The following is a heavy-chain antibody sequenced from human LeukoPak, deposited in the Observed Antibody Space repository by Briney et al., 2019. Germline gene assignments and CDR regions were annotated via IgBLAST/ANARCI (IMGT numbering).Heavy chain of an antibody. CDR1: GFTFSNYG. CDR2: ISYDGSDK. V-gene: IGHV3-30*18. D-gene: IGHD5-24*01. CDR3: AKDPRDGYHKGEDY. Sequence: GGSLRLSCAASGFTFSNYGTHWVRQAPGKGLEWVAFISYDGSDKDYADSVKGRFTISRDNSKNTLYLQMNSLRAEDTAMYYCAKDPRDGYHKGEDYWGQGTLVTVSS. J-gene: IGHJ4*02.